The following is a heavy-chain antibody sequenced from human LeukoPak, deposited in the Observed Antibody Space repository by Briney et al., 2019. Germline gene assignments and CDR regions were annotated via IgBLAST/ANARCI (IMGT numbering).Heavy chain of an antibody. CDR1: GFTFSNYG. J-gene: IGHJ4*02. V-gene: IGHV3-30*02. Sequence: GRSLRLSCAASGFTFSNYGMHWVRQAPGKGLEWVAFVRYDETTKFYADSVKGRVIISRDNSKTTLYLQMNSLRAEDTAVYYCAKDVPSAYFDFWGQGTLVTVSS. CDR2: VRYDETTK. D-gene: IGHD2-2*01. CDR3: AKDVPSAYFDF.